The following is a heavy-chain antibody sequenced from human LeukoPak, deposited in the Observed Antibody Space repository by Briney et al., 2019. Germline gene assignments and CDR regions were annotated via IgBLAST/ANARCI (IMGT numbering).Heavy chain of an antibody. CDR1: GFTFSNYS. J-gene: IGHJ4*02. Sequence: GGSLRLSCAASGFTFSNYSMNWVRQAPGKGLEWVSYISRSRSTIYYADSVKGRFTISRDNSKNTLYLQMNSLRAEDTAVYYCARGSGYSYGFTGRERTKSRLDYWGQGTLVTVSS. CDR3: ARGSGYSYGFTGRERTKSRLDY. V-gene: IGHV3-48*01. CDR2: ISRSRSTI. D-gene: IGHD5-18*01.